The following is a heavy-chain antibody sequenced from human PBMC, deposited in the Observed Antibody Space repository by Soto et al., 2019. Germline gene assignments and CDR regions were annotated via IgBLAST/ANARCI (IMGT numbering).Heavy chain of an antibody. CDR3: ATVHNTSRSFNV. CDR2: TCLGGRTT. CDR1: GLTFSVSA. V-gene: IGHV3-23*01. Sequence: EVQLLESGGGLVQPGGSLRLSCVASGLTFSVSAMTWVRQAPGKGLEWVSTTCLGGRTTYYGDSVKGRFTVSRDNSGNTLDLQMRSLRAEDTAVYYCATVHNTSRSFNVWGRGTLVTVSS. D-gene: IGHD1-20*01. J-gene: IGHJ4*02.